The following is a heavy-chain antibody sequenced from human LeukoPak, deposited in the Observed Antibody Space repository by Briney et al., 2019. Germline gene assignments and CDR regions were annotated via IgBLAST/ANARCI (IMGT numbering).Heavy chain of an antibody. CDR3: AKGILGYCSGGSCRLPLDI. CDR2: ISGSGGST. J-gene: IGHJ3*02. D-gene: IGHD2-15*01. V-gene: IGHV3-23*01. CDR1: GFTFSSYA. Sequence: PGGSLRLSCAASGFTFSSYAMSWVRQAPGKGLEWVSAISGSGGSTYYADSVKGRFTISRDNSKNTLYLQMNSLRAEDTAVYYCAKGILGYCSGGSCRLPLDIWGQGTMVTVSS.